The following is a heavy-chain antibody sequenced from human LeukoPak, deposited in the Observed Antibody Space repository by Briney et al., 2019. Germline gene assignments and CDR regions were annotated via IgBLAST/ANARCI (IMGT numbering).Heavy chain of an antibody. CDR3: ASPSGLWFGELLSTYYYYYYGMDV. CDR1: GGTFSSYA. Sequence: GASVKVSCKASGGTFSSYAISRVRQAPGQGLEWMGGIIPIFGTANYAQKFQGRVTITADESTSTAYMELSSLRSEDTAVYYCASPSGLWFGELLSTYYYYYYGMDVWGQGTTVTVSS. V-gene: IGHV1-69*13. D-gene: IGHD3-10*01. CDR2: IIPIFGTA. J-gene: IGHJ6*02.